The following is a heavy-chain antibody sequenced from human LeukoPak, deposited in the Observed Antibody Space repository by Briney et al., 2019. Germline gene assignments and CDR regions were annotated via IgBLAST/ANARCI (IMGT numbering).Heavy chain of an antibody. CDR1: GYSISSGYY. CDR3: ARQFRYRGGYRYFDY. J-gene: IGHJ4*02. Sequence: PSETLSLTCTVSGYSISSGYYWGWIRQPPGKGLEWIGTLYHSGSTYYNPSLKSRVTISVDTSNNQFSLKLSSVTAADTAVYYCARQFRYRGGYRYFDYWGQGTLVTVSS. CDR2: LYHSGST. D-gene: IGHD5-12*01. V-gene: IGHV4-38-2*02.